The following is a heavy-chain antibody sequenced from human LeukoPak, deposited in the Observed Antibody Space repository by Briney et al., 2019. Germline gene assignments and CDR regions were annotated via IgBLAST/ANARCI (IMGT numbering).Heavy chain of an antibody. J-gene: IGHJ3*02. Sequence: GGSLRLSCAASGFTFSSYSMNWVRQAPGKGLDWVSYISSSSSYIYYADSVKGRFTISRDNAQNALYLQMNSLRAEDTAVYYCASDLGSDGRAFDIWGQGTMVTVSP. CDR2: ISSSSSYI. D-gene: IGHD2-15*01. CDR3: ASDLGSDGRAFDI. V-gene: IGHV3-21*01. CDR1: GFTFSSYS.